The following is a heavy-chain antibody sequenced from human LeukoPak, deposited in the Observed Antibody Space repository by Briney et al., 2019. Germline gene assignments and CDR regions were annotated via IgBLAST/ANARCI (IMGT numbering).Heavy chain of an antibody. J-gene: IGHJ4*02. CDR1: GFTFSSYG. D-gene: IGHD1-20*01. Sequence: GGSLRLSCAASGFTFSSYGMHWVRQAPGKGLEWVAFIRYAGSNKYYADSVKGRFTIPRDNSKNTLYLQMNSLRAEDTAVYYCAPPITGTDYWGQGTLVTVSS. CDR3: APPITGTDY. CDR2: IRYAGSNK. V-gene: IGHV3-30*02.